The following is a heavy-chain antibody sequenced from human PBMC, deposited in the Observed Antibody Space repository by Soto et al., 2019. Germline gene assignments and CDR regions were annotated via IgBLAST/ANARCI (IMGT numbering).Heavy chain of an antibody. CDR1: GFTFSSYG. CDR3: AKPDSSGWYSKSYYFDY. CDR2: ISYDGSNK. Sequence: PGGSLRLSCAASGFTFSSYGMHWVRQAPGKGLEWVAVISYDGSNKYYADSVKGRFTISRDNSKNTLYLQMNSLRAEDTAVYYCAKPDSSGWYSKSYYFDYWGQGTLVTVSS. J-gene: IGHJ4*02. V-gene: IGHV3-30*18. D-gene: IGHD6-19*01.